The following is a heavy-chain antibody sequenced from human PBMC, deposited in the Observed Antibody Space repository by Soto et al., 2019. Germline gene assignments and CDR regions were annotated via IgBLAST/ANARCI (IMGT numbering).Heavy chain of an antibody. J-gene: IGHJ4*02. CDR3: ARDFAYFDS. CDR2: VYHTGRT. Sequence: SETLSLTCTVSGGSFKSGSYSWSWIRQPPGKGLEWIGYVYHTGRTSYNPSLKSRVSISMDTSKNQFSLTLDSVTAADTAVYFCARDFAYFDSWGQGTLVTVSS. V-gene: IGHV4-61*01. CDR1: GGSFKSGSYS. D-gene: IGHD3-3*01.